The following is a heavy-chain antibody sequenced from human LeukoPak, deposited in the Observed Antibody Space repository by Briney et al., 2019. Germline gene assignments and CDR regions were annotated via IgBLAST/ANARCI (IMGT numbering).Heavy chain of an antibody. CDR1: GYAFTGYY. J-gene: IGHJ4*02. Sequence: ASVKVSCKASGYAFTGYYMHWVRQAPGQGLEWMGWINPNSGGTNYAQKFQGRVTMTRDTSISTAYMELSRLRSDDTAVYYCARDWSRTHYYDSSGSLKELGYWGQGTLVTVSS. CDR3: ARDWSRTHYYDSSGSLKELGY. V-gene: IGHV1-2*02. D-gene: IGHD3-22*01. CDR2: INPNSGGT.